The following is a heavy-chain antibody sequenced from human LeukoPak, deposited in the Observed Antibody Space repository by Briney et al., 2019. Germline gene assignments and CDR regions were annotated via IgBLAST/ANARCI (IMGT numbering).Heavy chain of an antibody. J-gene: IGHJ4*02. V-gene: IGHV3-30*18. Sequence: GGSLRLSCAASGFTFSSYGMHWVRQAPGKGLEWVAVISYDGSNKYYADSVKGRFTISRDNSKNTLYLQMNSLRAEDTAVYYCAKVSTTVTADYWGQGTLVTVSS. CDR3: AKVSTTVTADY. CDR2: ISYDGSNK. D-gene: IGHD4-17*01. CDR1: GFTFSSYG.